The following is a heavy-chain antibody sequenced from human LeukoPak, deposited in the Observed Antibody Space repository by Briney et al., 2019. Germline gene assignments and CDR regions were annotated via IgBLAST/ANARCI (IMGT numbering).Heavy chain of an antibody. CDR3: ARGDSSSWYGEYYYYMDV. CDR1: GDSIRISTYY. CDR2: IYYSGST. Sequence: SETLSLTCTVSGDSIRISTYYWGWIRQPPGKGLEWIASIYYSGSTYYNPSLMSRVTISVDRSKNQFSLKLSSVTAADTAVYYCARGDSSSWYGEYYYYMDVWGKGTSVTVSS. V-gene: IGHV4-39*07. D-gene: IGHD6-13*01. J-gene: IGHJ6*03.